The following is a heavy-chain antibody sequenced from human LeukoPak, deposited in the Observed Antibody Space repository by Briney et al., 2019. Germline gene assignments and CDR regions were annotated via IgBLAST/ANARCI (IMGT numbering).Heavy chain of an antibody. CDR2: ISSSGSTI. CDR3: ARRLRDASGTYNFFDY. J-gene: IGHJ4*02. Sequence: GGSLRLSCAASGFTFSDYYMSWIRQAPGKGLEWVSYISSSGSTIYYADSVKGRFTISRDNAKNSLYLQMNSLRAEDTAVYYCARRLRDASGTYNFFDYWGQGTLVTVSS. D-gene: IGHD3-10*01. V-gene: IGHV3-11*01. CDR1: GFTFSDYY.